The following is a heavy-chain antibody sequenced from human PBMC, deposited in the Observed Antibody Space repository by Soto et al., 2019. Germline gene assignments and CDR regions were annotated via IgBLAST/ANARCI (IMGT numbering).Heavy chain of an antibody. CDR3: AEVSYNWFDP. Sequence: ASVKVSCKASGGTLSSYTISWLRQAPGQGLEWMGRIIPILGIANYAQKFQGRVTITADKSTSTAYMELSSLRSEDTAVYYCAEVSYNWFDPWGQVTLVTVSS. V-gene: IGHV1-69*02. J-gene: IGHJ5*02. CDR1: GGTLSSYT. CDR2: IIPILGIA.